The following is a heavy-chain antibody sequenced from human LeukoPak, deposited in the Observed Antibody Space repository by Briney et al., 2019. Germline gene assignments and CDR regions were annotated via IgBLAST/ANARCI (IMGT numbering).Heavy chain of an antibody. CDR3: TREGSVAAFGPRRPFDY. Sequence: GGSLRLACVASGYSFSTYSMDWVRQAPGKGLECVSAISNNGDSTNYANSVRGRFTISRDNSKNTLYLQMGSLRVEDMAVYYCTREGSVAAFGPRRPFDYWGRGTLVTVSS. CDR2: ISNNGDST. CDR1: GYSFSTYS. J-gene: IGHJ4*02. V-gene: IGHV3-64*01. D-gene: IGHD3-16*01.